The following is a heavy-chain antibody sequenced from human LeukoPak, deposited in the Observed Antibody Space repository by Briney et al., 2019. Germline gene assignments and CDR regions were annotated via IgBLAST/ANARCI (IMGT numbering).Heavy chain of an antibody. CDR3: AAFSSCSGGSCYGVY. D-gene: IGHD2-15*01. J-gene: IGHJ4*02. V-gene: IGHV1-46*01. CDR2: INPRGTST. Sequence: ASVKVSCKASGYSFTSHYMHWVRQAPGQGLEWMGLINPRGTSTIYAEKFQGRIIMTRDMSTTTDYMELSSLRSEDTAVYYCAAFSSCSGGSCYGVYWGQGTLVTVSS. CDR1: GYSFTSHY.